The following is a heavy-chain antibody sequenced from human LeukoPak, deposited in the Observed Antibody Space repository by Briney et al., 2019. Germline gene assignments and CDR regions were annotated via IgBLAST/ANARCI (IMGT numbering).Heavy chain of an antibody. CDR2: IYHSGST. V-gene: IGHV4-38-2*01. D-gene: IGHD1-26*01. CDR1: GYSISSGYY. Sequence: SETLSLTCAVSGYSISSGYYWGWIRQPPGKGLEWIGSIYHSGSTYYNPSLKSRVTISVDTSKNQFSLKLSSVTAADTAVYYCARRGAEWELPYFDYWGQGTLVTVSS. J-gene: IGHJ4*02. CDR3: ARRGAEWELPYFDY.